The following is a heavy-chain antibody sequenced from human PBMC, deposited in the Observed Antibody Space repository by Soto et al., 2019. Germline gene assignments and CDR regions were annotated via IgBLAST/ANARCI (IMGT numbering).Heavy chain of an antibody. D-gene: IGHD2-15*01. CDR3: APLSVSLSGPYGIHV. CDR1: GYSVSSSDYY. CDR2: MLYSGLT. J-gene: IGHJ6*02. V-gene: IGHV4-39*01. Sequence: SETLSLTCSVSGYSVSSSDYYWAWLRQPPGKGLEWIGSMLYSGLTYYNPSLKSRVTLSVDTSKNQFSVRLNSVTAADTAVYYCAPLSVSLSGPYGIHVWGQGTTVTVSS.